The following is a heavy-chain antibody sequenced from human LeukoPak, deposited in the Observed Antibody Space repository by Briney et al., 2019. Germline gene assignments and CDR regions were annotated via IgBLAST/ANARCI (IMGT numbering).Heavy chain of an antibody. D-gene: IGHD1-26*01. CDR3: PVEIVGATTH. CDR1: GGTFISYA. J-gene: IGHJ4*02. Sequence: SVKVSCKAAGGTFISYAISWVRQAPGQGRECMGRIIPIFGTAKYAQKFQGRVTITTDKSTSTAYMKLSSLRSEATAVYSCPVEIVGATTHWGQGTLVTASS. V-gene: IGHV1-69*05. CDR2: IIPIFGTA.